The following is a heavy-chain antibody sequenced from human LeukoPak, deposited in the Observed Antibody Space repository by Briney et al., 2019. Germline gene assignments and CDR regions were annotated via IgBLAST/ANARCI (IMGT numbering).Heavy chain of an antibody. Sequence: SGTLSLTCAVYGGSFSGYYWSWIRQPPGKGLEWIGEINHSGSTNYNPSLKSRVTISVDTSKNQFSLKLSSVTAADTAVYYCARGSIHYYDSSGYYYYWGQGTLVTVSS. V-gene: IGHV4-34*01. CDR1: GGSFSGYY. CDR2: INHSGST. J-gene: IGHJ4*02. CDR3: ARGSIHYYDSSGYYYY. D-gene: IGHD3-22*01.